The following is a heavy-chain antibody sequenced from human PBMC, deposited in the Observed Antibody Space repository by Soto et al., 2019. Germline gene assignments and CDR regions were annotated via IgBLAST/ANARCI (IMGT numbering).Heavy chain of an antibody. CDR1: GHIFSNYW. Sequence: PGESLKISCKGSGHIFSNYWIGWVRQMPGKGLEWIGPIYPGDSDTRYSPSFQGHVTITVDKSINTAYLQWSRLNASDTAMYYCARQRLWGTTGYYYFENWGQGTLVTVSS. J-gene: IGHJ4*02. CDR2: IYPGDSDT. CDR3: ARQRLWGTTGYYYFEN. D-gene: IGHD3-9*01. V-gene: IGHV5-51*01.